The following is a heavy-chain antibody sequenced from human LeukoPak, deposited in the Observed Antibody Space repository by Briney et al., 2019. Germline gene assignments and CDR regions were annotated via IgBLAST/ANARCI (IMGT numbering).Heavy chain of an antibody. Sequence: GGSLRLSCAASGFTVSSNYMSWVRQAPGKGLEWVSVIYSGGSTYYADSVKGRFTISRDNSKNTLYLQMNSLRAEDTAVYYCARVGGSYSWYYYMDVWGKGTTVTVSS. CDR2: IYSGGST. V-gene: IGHV3-53*01. CDR3: ARVGGSYSWYYYMDV. J-gene: IGHJ6*03. D-gene: IGHD1-26*01. CDR1: GFTVSSNY.